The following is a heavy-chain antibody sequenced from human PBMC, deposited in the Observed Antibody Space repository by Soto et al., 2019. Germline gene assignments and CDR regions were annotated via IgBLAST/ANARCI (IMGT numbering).Heavy chain of an antibody. V-gene: IGHV1-69*01. Sequence: QVQLVQSGAEVKKPGSSVKVSCKASGGTFSSYAISWVRQAPGQGLEWMGGIIPIFGTANYAQKFQGRVTITADESTSTAYMELSSLRSEDTAVYYCARDLDYDDVWGSYRYTGWGQGTLVTVSS. J-gene: IGHJ4*02. D-gene: IGHD3-16*02. CDR2: IIPIFGTA. CDR3: ARDLDYDDVWGSYRYTG. CDR1: GGTFSSYA.